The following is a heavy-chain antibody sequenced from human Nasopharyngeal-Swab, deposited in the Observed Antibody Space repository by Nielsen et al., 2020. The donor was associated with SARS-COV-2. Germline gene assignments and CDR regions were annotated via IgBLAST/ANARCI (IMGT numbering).Heavy chain of an antibody. CDR3: ARDRVVPAVPDY. CDR2: IWYDGSNK. V-gene: IGHV3-33*01. J-gene: IGHJ4*02. D-gene: IGHD2-2*01. CDR1: GFTFSSYG. Sequence: GESLKISCAASGFTFSSYGMHWVRQAPGKGLEWVAVIWYDGSNKYYADSVKGRFTISRDNSKNTLYLQMNSLRTDDTAVYYCARDRVVPAVPDYWGQGTLVTVSS.